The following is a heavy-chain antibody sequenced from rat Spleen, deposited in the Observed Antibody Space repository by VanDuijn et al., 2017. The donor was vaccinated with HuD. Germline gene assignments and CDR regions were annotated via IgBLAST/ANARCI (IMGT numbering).Heavy chain of an antibody. CDR3: ARAGSAAISLGNWFAY. D-gene: IGHD1-2*01. Sequence: QVQLKESGPGLVQPSQTLSLTCTVSGFSLISYTVHWVRQPPGKGLEWMGGIRGDGSTDYNSALKSRLSISRDTSKSQVFLSMSSLQTEDTATYYGARAGSAAISLGNWFAYWGQGTLVTVSS. CDR1: GFSLISYT. V-gene: IGHV2-1*01. J-gene: IGHJ3*01. CDR2: IRGDGST.